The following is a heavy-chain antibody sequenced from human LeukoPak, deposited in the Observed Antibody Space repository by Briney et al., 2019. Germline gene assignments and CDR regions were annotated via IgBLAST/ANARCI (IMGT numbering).Heavy chain of an antibody. CDR2: INHSGST. CDR1: GGSFSGYY. V-gene: IGHV4-34*01. J-gene: IGHJ4*02. CDR3: ARGGYSSSCAY. Sequence: SETLSLTCAVYGGSFSGYYWSWIRQPPGKGLEWIGEINHSGSTNYNPSLKSRVTISVDTSKNQFSLKLSSVTAADTAAYYCARGGYSSSCAYWGQGTLVTVSS. D-gene: IGHD6-13*01.